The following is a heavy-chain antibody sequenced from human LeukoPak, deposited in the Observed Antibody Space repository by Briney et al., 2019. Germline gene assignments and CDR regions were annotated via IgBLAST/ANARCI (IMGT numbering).Heavy chain of an antibody. V-gene: IGHV3-23*01. CDR3: ARDLSLLYCP. CDR2: ISGSGGST. Sequence: QAGGSLRLSCAASGFTFSSYAMSWVRQAPGKGLEWVSAISGSGGSTYYADSVKGRFTISRDNAKNSLYLQMNSLRAEDTAVHYCARDLSLLYCPWGQGTLVTVSS. CDR1: GFTFSSYA. D-gene: IGHD2-2*02. J-gene: IGHJ5*02.